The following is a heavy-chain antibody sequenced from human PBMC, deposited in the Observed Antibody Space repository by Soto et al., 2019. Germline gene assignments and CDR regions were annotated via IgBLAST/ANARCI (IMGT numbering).Heavy chain of an antibody. Sequence: EVQLLEAGGGLVQFGGSQRLSCAASGFTFSRYAMSWVRQAPGKGLEWVSNLSGSGGATDYAASVNGRFTISRDNSETTVYPQMNTLVYDDTAVYDCAKQHDPGTAYYYAMNVWGQGTAVTVSS. CDR1: GFTFSRYA. CDR3: AKQHDPGTAYYYAMNV. V-gene: IGHV3-23*01. D-gene: IGHD1-1*01. CDR2: LSGSGGAT. J-gene: IGHJ6*02.